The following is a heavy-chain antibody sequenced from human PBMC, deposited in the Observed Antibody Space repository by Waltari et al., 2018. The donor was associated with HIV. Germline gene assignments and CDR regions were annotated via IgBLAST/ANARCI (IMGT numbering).Heavy chain of an antibody. V-gene: IGHV1-3*01. CDR1: GYTFTSYA. CDR3: ARDLAAVAGHDY. Sequence: QVQLVQAGGEGKKPGASVKVSCKASGYTFTSYAMHWVRQAPGQRLEWMGWINAGNGNTKYSQKFQGRVTLTRDTSASTAYMELSSLRSEDTAVYYCARDLAAVAGHDYWGQGTLVTVSS. CDR2: INAGNGNT. J-gene: IGHJ4*02. D-gene: IGHD6-19*01.